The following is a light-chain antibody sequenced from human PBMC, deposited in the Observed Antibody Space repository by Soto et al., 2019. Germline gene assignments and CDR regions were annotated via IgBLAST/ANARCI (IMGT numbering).Light chain of an antibody. CDR3: QHYVTSLTT. Sequence: EIVLTQSPGILSLSPGERASLSCGASQSISSSFLAWYQQKPGQAPRLLIYGASSRATGIPDRFSGTGSETDFTLTISRLEPEDFAVYYCQHYVTSLTTFGQGTKVDIK. CDR2: GAS. V-gene: IGKV3-20*01. J-gene: IGKJ1*01. CDR1: QSISSSF.